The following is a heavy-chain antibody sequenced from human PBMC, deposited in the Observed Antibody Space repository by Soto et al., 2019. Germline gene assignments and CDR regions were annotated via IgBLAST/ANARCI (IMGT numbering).Heavy chain of an antibody. V-gene: IGHV3-11*01. CDR2: VSRSGSSI. CDR3: ARAPKGVVVAATDY. Sequence: QVQLVESGGGLVKPGGSLRLSCAASGFTFSDHFMSWIRQAPGQGLEWVSYVSRSGSSIYYADSVKGRFTISRDNAKNSLYLQMNSLRAEDTAVYYCARAPKGVVVAATDYCGQGSLVTVSS. J-gene: IGHJ4*02. CDR1: GFTFSDHF. D-gene: IGHD2-15*01.